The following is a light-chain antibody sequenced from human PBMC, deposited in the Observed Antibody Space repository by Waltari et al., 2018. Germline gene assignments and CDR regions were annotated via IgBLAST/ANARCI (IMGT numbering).Light chain of an antibody. Sequence: DVVMIQSPRSLVSSPAERATIHCSSTSSLLYASNSKNYLAAYHQRPGLPPRLLLYWAATRQVGVTDRCTSSGSGTDFSITITSLQAEDVAVYYCQQHFSSPPWTFGQGTKVEIK. CDR1: SSLLYASNSKNY. J-gene: IGKJ1*01. V-gene: IGKV4-1*01. CDR3: QQHFSSPPWT. CDR2: WAA.